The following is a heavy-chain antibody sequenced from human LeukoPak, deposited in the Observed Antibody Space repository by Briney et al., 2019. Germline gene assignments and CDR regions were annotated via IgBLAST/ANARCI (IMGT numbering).Heavy chain of an antibody. V-gene: IGHV6-1*01. D-gene: IGHD5-24*01. CDR1: GDSVSSNSAA. J-gene: IGHJ3*02. CDR2: TYYRSKWSN. Sequence: SQTLSLTCAISGDSVSSNSAAWNWIRQSPSRGLEWLGRTYYRSKWSNDYAVSVKSRITIKPDTSKNQFSLQLNSVTPEDTAVYYCARGIEVPNRRGDAIDIWGQGTMVTVSS. CDR3: ARGIEVPNRRGDAIDI.